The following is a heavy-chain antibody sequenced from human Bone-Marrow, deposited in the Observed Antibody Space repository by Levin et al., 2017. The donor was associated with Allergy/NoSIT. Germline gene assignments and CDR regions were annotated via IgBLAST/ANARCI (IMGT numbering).Heavy chain of an antibody. CDR1: GGSISSDY. Sequence: PSETLSLTCTVSGGSISSDYWSWIRQPPGKGLEWIGCIYYSGRTNYNPSLKSRVTISLDTSKNQFSLRLHSVTAADTAVYYCARDSSSPIWGQGTMVTVSS. J-gene: IGHJ3*02. CDR2: IYYSGRT. CDR3: ARDSSSPI. V-gene: IGHV4-59*01. D-gene: IGHD6-13*01.